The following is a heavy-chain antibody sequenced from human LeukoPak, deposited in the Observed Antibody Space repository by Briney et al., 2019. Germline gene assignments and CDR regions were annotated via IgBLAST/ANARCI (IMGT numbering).Heavy chain of an antibody. J-gene: IGHJ4*02. Sequence: GGSLRLSCAASGFTLSRYWMSWVRQAPGKGLEWVANIKHDGSEKYYVDSVKGRFTISRDNAKNSLYLQMNSLRGEDTAVYYCARDRDYYNYFEYWGQGTLVTVSS. CDR2: IKHDGSEK. CDR3: ARDRDYYNYFEY. D-gene: IGHD3-10*01. CDR1: GFTLSRYW. V-gene: IGHV3-7*04.